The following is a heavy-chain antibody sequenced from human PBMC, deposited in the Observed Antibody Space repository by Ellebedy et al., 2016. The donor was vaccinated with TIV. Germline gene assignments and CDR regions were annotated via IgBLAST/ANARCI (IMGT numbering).Heavy chain of an antibody. CDR3: ARDQYDSSDGNWFNP. CDR1: GYTFTSYG. J-gene: IGHJ5*02. D-gene: IGHD3-22*01. CDR2: ISAYNGNT. Sequence: ASVKVSCXASGYTFTSYGISWVRQAPGQGLEWMGWISAYNGNTNYAQKLQGRVTMTTDTSTSTAYMELRSLRSDDTAVYCCARDQYDSSDGNWFNPWGQGTLVTVSS. V-gene: IGHV1-18*01.